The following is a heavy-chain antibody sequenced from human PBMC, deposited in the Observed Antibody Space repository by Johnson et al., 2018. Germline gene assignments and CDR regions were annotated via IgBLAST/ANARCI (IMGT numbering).Heavy chain of an antibody. CDR1: GFKLSSYA. J-gene: IGHJ6*02. V-gene: IGHV3-23*04. Sequence: EVQLVESGGGLVQPGGSXRLPCAASGFKLSSYAMTWVRQAPGKGLELVSSLSGTGGGSTDYADAVKGLFRISRDNARNTLFLQMNTRTAGDKAVYYCAKVISSGWHERDFYGMDVWGQGTTVTVSS. CDR2: LSGTGGGST. D-gene: IGHD6-19*01. CDR3: AKVISSGWHERDFYGMDV.